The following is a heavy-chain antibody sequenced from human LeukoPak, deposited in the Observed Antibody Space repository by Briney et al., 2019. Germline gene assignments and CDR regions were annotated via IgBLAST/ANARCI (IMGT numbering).Heavy chain of an antibody. V-gene: IGHV3-23*01. D-gene: IGHD1-26*01. CDR3: ARVEELDY. J-gene: IGHJ4*02. Sequence: GGSLRLSCAASGFTFSSYAMSWVRQAPGKGLEWVSTISAGGSSTYYADSVKGRFTISRDNSKSTLYLQMNSLRAEDTAVYYCARVEELDYWGQGTLVTVSS. CDR1: GFTFSSYA. CDR2: ISAGGSST.